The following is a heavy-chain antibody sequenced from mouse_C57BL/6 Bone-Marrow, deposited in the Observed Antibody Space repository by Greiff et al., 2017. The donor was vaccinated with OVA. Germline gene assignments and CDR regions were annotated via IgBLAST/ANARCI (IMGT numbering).Heavy chain of an antibody. D-gene: IGHD1-2*01. CDR2: INPSNGGT. CDR1: GYTFTSYW. J-gene: IGHJ4*01. CDR3: ARSGGTTAAMDY. V-gene: IGHV1-53*01. Sequence: QVHVKQPGTELVKPGASVKLSCKASGYTFTSYWMHWVKQRPGQGLEWIGNINPSNGGTNYNEKFKSKATLTVDKSSSTAYMQLSSLTSEDSAVYYCARSGGTTAAMDYWGQGTSVTVSS.